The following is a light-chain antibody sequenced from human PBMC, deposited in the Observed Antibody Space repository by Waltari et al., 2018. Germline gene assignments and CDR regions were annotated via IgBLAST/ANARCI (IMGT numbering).Light chain of an antibody. CDR3: QQRSNWPGT. CDR2: AAS. Sequence: DIVLTQSPATLSLSPGARATLSCRASQSVRNYLAWYQQRPGQAPRLLIYAASNRATGIPARFSGSGSETDFTLTISSLEPEDFAVYYCQQRSNWPGTFGQGTKVEIK. CDR1: QSVRNY. V-gene: IGKV3-11*01. J-gene: IGKJ1*01.